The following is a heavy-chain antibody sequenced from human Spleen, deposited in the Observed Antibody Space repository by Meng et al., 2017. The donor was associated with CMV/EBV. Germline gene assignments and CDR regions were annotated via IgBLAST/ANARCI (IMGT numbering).Heavy chain of an antibody. CDR1: GGSFSGYY. CDR3: AKVSSAVAAKGYFDY. J-gene: IGHJ4*02. D-gene: IGHD6-13*01. V-gene: IGHV4-34*01. CDR2: INHSGST. Sequence: QGQLRRWGAGLWKPPEPLSLTCAVYGGSFSGYYWSWIRQPPGKGLELIGEINHSGSTNYNPSLKSRVTISVDTSKNQFSLKLSSVTAADTAVYYCAKVSSAVAAKGYFDYWGQGTLVTVSS.